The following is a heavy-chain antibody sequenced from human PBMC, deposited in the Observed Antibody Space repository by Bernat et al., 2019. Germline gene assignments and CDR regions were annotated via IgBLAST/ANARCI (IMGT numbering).Heavy chain of an antibody. Sequence: EVQLVESGGGLVQPGGSLRLSCAASGFTFSSYWMHLVRQAPGKGLVWVSRINSDGSSTSYADSVKGRFTISRDNAKNRLYLQMNSLRAEETAVYYCARDRGCSGGSCIDWYFDLWGRGTLVTVSS. CDR1: GFTFSSYW. D-gene: IGHD2-15*01. CDR2: INSDGSST. J-gene: IGHJ2*01. CDR3: ARDRGCSGGSCIDWYFDL. V-gene: IGHV3-74*01.